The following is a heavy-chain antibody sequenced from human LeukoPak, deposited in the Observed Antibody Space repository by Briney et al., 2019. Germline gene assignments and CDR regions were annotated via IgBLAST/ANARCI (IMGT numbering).Heavy chain of an antibody. J-gene: IGHJ4*02. CDR3: ARAGPLYSGNYLGY. CDR2: INPTSGDT. D-gene: IGHD1-26*01. V-gene: IGHV1-2*02. Sequence: GASVKVSCKASGYTFTGYYINWVRQAPGQGLEWMGWINPTSGDTIYAQKLHGRLTMTRDTSISTAYMELSSLRSDDTAVYYCARAGPLYSGNYLGYWGQGTLVTVSS. CDR1: GYTFTGYY.